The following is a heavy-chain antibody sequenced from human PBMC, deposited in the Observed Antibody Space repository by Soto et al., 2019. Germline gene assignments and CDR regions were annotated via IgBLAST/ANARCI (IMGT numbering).Heavy chain of an antibody. CDR1: GFTFSSYA. V-gene: IGHV3-23*01. CDR3: ATKTQAQLWPFDY. D-gene: IGHD5-18*01. J-gene: IGHJ4*02. CDR2: ISGSGGST. Sequence: GGSLRLSCAASGFTFSSYAMSWVRQAPGKGLEWVSAISGSGGSTYYADSVKGRFTISRDNSKNTLYLQMNSLRAEDTAVYYCATKTQAQLWPFDYWGQGTLVTVSS.